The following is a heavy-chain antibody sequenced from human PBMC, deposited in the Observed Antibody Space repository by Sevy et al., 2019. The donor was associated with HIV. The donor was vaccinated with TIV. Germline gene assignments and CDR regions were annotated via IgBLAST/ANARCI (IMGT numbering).Heavy chain of an antibody. CDR3: ARSTMWYSSGWYPGDYYYGMDV. CDR2: ISSSGSTV. CDR1: GFTFSDYY. Sequence: GGSLRLSCAASGFTFSDYYMSWIRQAPGKGLEWVSYISSSGSTVYYAHSVKGRFTISRDNAKNSLYLQMNSLRAEDTAVYYCARSTMWYSSGWYPGDYYYGMDVWGQGTTVTVSS. D-gene: IGHD6-19*01. J-gene: IGHJ6*02. V-gene: IGHV3-11*01.